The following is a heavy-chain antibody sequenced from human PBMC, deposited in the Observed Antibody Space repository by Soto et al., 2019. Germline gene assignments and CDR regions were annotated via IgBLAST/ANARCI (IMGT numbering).Heavy chain of an antibody. D-gene: IGHD3-22*01. V-gene: IGHV1-2*02. CDR2: INPNSGHT. CDR3: ARGERYYYDSSGYFGFDY. Sequence: ASLKVSCKSSGCTFTGYYMHCVRHSTGQGREWMGWINPNSGHTKYAQKFQGRVTITRDTSTSTAYMELSSLRSEDTAVYYCARGERYYYDSSGYFGFDYWGQGTLVTVSS. CDR1: GCTFTGYY. J-gene: IGHJ4*02.